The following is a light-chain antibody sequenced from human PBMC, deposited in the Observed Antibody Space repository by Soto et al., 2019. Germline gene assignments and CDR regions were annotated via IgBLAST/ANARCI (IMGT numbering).Light chain of an antibody. Sequence: QSVLTQPPSVSGAPRQRVAISCTGSGSNIGAGSDVHWYQQLPGMAPKLLVYGNNNRPSGVPDRFSGSKSATSASLAITGLQAEDEADYYCQSYDTSLRAWVFGTGTKLTVL. CDR2: GNN. CDR3: QSYDTSLRAWV. V-gene: IGLV1-40*01. J-gene: IGLJ1*01. CDR1: GSNIGAGSD.